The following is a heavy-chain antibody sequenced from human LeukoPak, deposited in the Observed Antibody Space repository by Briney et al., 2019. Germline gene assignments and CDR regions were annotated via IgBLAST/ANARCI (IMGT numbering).Heavy chain of an antibody. Sequence: SETLSLTCTVSGGSISSYYWSWIRQPPGKGLEWIGYIYYSGSTNYNPSLKSRVTISVDTSKNQFSLKPSSVTAADTAVYYCARGGDDYVWGSPNWFDPWGQGTLVTVSS. J-gene: IGHJ5*02. D-gene: IGHD3-16*01. V-gene: IGHV4-59*01. CDR1: GGSISSYY. CDR2: IYYSGST. CDR3: ARGGDDYVWGSPNWFDP.